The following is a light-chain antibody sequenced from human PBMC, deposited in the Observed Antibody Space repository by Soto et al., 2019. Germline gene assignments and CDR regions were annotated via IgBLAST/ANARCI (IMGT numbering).Light chain of an antibody. V-gene: IGKV3-11*01. J-gene: IGKJ2*01. Sequence: EIVLTQSPATLSLSPGERATLSSRASQSVSSYLAWYQQKPGQAPRLLIYDASNRATGIPARFSGRVSGTDFTLTISSLEPEDFAVYYCQQRSNWYTFGQGTKLEIK. CDR1: QSVSSY. CDR2: DAS. CDR3: QQRSNWYT.